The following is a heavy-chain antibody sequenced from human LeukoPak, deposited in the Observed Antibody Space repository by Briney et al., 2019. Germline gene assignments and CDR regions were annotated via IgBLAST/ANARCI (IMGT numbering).Heavy chain of an antibody. CDR1: GGSITSYY. CDR2: IYDSGST. V-gene: IGHV4-59*01. Sequence: SETLSLTCTVSGGSITSYYWNWIRQPPGKGLEWIGFIYDSGSTKYNPSLKSRVTISEDTSKNQFSLKLTSMTAADTAVYYCARKTQAKYSYGFRAFDIWGQGTMVTVSS. D-gene: IGHD5-18*01. J-gene: IGHJ3*02. CDR3: ARKTQAKYSYGFRAFDI.